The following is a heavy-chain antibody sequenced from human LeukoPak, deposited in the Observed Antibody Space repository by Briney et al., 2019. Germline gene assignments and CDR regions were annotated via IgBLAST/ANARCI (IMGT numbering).Heavy chain of an antibody. CDR2: INPNSGGT. CDR1: GYTFTGYY. CDR3: ARGGVPIHTVFDY. D-gene: IGHD3-10*01. J-gene: IGHJ4*02. Sequence: GASVKVSCKASGYTFTGYYMHWVRQAPGQGLEWMGRINPNSGGTNYAQKFQGRVTMTRDTSISTAYMELSRLRSDDTAVYYCARGGVPIHTVFDYWGQGTLVTVSS. V-gene: IGHV1-2*06.